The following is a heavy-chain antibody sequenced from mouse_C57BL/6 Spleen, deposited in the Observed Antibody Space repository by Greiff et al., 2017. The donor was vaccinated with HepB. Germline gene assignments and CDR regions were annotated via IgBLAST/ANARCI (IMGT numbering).Heavy chain of an antibody. CDR2: IWGDGST. CDR1: GFSLTSYG. D-gene: IGHD2-5*01. CDR3: AKPGSNYGFAY. V-gene: IGHV2-3*01. Sequence: QVQLQQSGPGLVAPSQSLSITCTVSGFSLTSYGVSWVRQPPGTGLEWLGVIWGDGSTNYHSALISRLSISKDNSNGQVFLKLNSLQTDDTATYYCAKPGSNYGFAYWGQGTLVTVSA. J-gene: IGHJ3*01.